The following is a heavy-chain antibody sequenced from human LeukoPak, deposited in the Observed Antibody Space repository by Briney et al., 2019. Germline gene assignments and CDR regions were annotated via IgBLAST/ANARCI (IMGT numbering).Heavy chain of an antibody. V-gene: IGHV4-59*08. Sequence: SETLSLTCTVSGGSISSYYWSWIRQPPGKGLEWIGYIYYSGSTNYNPSLKSRVTISVDTSKNQFSLKLGSVTAADTAVYYCARGLSGYDSSDWGQGTLVTVSS. CDR3: ARGLSGYDSSD. D-gene: IGHD3-22*01. CDR1: GGSISSYY. CDR2: IYYSGST. J-gene: IGHJ4*02.